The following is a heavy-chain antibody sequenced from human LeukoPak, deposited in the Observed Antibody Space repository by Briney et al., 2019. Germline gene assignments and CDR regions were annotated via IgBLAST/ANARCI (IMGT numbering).Heavy chain of an antibody. CDR3: ARVKGTAMAPYYFDY. CDR1: VYTFTSYG. CDR2: ISAYNGHT. Sequence: AAVTVSCKGSVYTFTSYGISWVRQAPAQGHEWMGWISAYNGHTNYAQKLQGRVTMTTDTSTSTAYMELSSLRSEDTAVYYCARVKGTAMAPYYFDYWGQGTLVTVSS. D-gene: IGHD5-18*01. V-gene: IGHV1-18*01. J-gene: IGHJ4*02.